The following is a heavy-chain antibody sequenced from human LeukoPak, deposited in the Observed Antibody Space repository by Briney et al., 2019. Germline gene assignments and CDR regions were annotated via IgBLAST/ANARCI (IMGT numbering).Heavy chain of an antibody. CDR1: GYSFSRNW. CDR3: ARLWGGVVPADDAFDV. J-gene: IGHJ3*01. D-gene: IGHD2-2*01. V-gene: IGHV5-51*01. Sequence: KPGESLKISCKGSGYSFSRNWIGWVRQMPGKGLEWMGIIHPGDSDTTYSPSFQGQATISADKSISTAYLQWSSLRASDTAMYYCARLWGGVVPADDAFDVWGQGTMVTVSS. CDR2: IHPGDSDT.